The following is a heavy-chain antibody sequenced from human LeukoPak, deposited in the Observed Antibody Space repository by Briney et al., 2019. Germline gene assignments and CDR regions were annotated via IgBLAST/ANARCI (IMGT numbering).Heavy chain of an antibody. Sequence: SETLSLTCTVSGGTISSYYWSWIRQPPGKGLEWIGYIYYSGSTNYNPSLKSRVTISVDTSKNQFSLKLSSVTAADTAVYYCARERCSSTTCYFDYWGQGTLVTVSS. V-gene: IGHV4-59*01. CDR2: IYYSGST. CDR1: GGTISSYY. J-gene: IGHJ4*02. D-gene: IGHD2-2*01. CDR3: ARERCSSTTCYFDY.